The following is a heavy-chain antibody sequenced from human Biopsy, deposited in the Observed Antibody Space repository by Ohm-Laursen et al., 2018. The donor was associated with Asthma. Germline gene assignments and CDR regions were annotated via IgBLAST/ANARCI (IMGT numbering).Heavy chain of an antibody. CDR3: AKDVFPGWELRRGPNY. CDR1: GFTFSNYG. CDR2: ISFDGSNK. Sequence: SLRLSCAAPGFTFSNYGMHWVRQAPGKGLDWVAVISFDGSNKNYTDSVKGRFTISRDNSRNTLHLQMNSLRAEDTAVYYYAKDVFPGWELRRGPNYWGQGTLVTVSS. J-gene: IGHJ4*02. V-gene: IGHV3-30*18. D-gene: IGHD1-26*01.